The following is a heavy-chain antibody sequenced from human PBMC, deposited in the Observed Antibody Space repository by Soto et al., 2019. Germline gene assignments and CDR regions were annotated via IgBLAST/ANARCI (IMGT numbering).Heavy chain of an antibody. V-gene: IGHV1-69*01. D-gene: IGHD2-8*01. CDR1: GGTFRSYA. CDR3: ARSIETNYFYCMAV. Sequence: QVQLVQSGAEVREPGSSVKVSCEASGGTFRSYAINWVRQAPGQGLEWMGGIIPMFGRPNYAEKFLGRVTISADESTRTAYMEVNRLESEDTAVYYCARSIETNYFYCMAVWGLGTTATVSS. CDR2: IIPMFGRP. J-gene: IGHJ6*02.